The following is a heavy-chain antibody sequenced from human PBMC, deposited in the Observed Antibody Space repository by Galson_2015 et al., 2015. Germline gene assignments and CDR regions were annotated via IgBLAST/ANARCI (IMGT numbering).Heavy chain of an antibody. Sequence: SCAASGFTFSIYSMNWVRQAPGKGLEWVSYISSSSATIYYVGSVRGRFTVSRDNAKKSVFLQMNSLRDEDTAVYYCARDFRDFWSGNFDDYWGQGTLVTVSS. V-gene: IGHV3-48*02. CDR2: ISSSSATI. J-gene: IGHJ4*02. CDR3: ARDFRDFWSGNFDDY. CDR1: GFTFSIYS. D-gene: IGHD3-3*01.